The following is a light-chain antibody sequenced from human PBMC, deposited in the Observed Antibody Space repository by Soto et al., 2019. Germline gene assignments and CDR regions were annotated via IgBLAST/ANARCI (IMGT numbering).Light chain of an antibody. J-gene: IGLJ2*01. CDR2: EVS. CDR1: SSDVGGYNY. V-gene: IGLV2-14*01. Sequence: QSALTQPASVSGSPGQSITISCTGTSSDVGGYNYVSWYQQHPGKAPKLMIYEVSNRPSGVSNRFSGSKSGNTASLTISGLQAEDEADYYCCSYAGRSTWDVVFGGGTKLTVL. CDR3: CSYAGRSTWDVV.